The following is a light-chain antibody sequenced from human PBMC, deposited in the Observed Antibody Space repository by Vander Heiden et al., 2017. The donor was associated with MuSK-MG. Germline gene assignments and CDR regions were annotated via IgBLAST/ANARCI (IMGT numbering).Light chain of an antibody. V-gene: IGLV2-14*03. CDR1: SSDVGGYNY. Sequence: QSALTQPASVSGSPGQSLPIPCTGTSSDVGGYNYVSWYQQHPGKAPKLMIYDVSNRPSGVSNRFSGSKSGNTASLTISGLQAEDEADYYCSSYTSSSTVVFGGGTKLTVL. CDR2: DVS. CDR3: SSYTSSSTVV. J-gene: IGLJ2*01.